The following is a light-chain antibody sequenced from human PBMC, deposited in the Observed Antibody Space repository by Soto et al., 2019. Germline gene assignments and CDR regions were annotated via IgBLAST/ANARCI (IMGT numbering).Light chain of an antibody. V-gene: IGLV2-14*01. Sequence: QSALTQPASVSGSPGQSITISCTGTSSDIGGYNYVSWYQQYPGKAPKLMIFGVSDRPSGVSNRFSGSKSGTTASLTISGIQADAEADYYCSSYKTSSTVVVFGGGNKLTVL. CDR3: SSYKTSSTVVV. CDR2: GVS. J-gene: IGLJ2*01. CDR1: SSDIGGYNY.